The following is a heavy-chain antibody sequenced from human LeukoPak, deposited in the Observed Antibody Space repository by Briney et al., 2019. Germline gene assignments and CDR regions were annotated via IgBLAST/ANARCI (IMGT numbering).Heavy chain of an antibody. D-gene: IGHD2-8*02. J-gene: IGHJ6*03. V-gene: IGHV3-23*01. CDR3: AKGQTGAPSFYYFFYLDG. CDR1: GFTFSTYA. CDR2: ISSSGGTT. Sequence: PGGSLRLSCAASGFTFSTYAVNWVRQAPGKGLEWVSAISSSGGTTYYADSVKGRFSISRDNSKNTLYLQMNSLRAEDTAVYFCAKGQTGAPSFYYFFYLDGWGKGSTVIVSS.